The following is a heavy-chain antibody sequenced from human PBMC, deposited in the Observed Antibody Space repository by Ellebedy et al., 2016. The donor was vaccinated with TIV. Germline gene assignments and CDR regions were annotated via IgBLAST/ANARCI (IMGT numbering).Heavy chain of an antibody. Sequence: GESLKISXKASGYNFPTYWIGWVRQMPGKGLEWMGIIYPGDSDTRYSPSFQGQVTISADKSISTAYLQWSSLKASDTAMYYCARLVPAGDMGLASGYYYGMDVWGQGTTVTVSS. D-gene: IGHD2-2*01. CDR3: ARLVPAGDMGLASGYYYGMDV. CDR1: GYNFPTYW. CDR2: IYPGDSDT. J-gene: IGHJ6*02. V-gene: IGHV5-51*01.